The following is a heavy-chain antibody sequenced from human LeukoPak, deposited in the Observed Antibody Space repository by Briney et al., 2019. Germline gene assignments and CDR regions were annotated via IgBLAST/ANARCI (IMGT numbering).Heavy chain of an antibody. Sequence: QPGGSLRLSCAASGFTFSSYAMSWVRQAPGKGLEWVSAISGSGGSTYYADSVKGRFTISRDNSKNTLYLLMNSLRAEDTAVYYCAKGGYDFWSGYPRFDPWGQGTLVTVSS. CDR1: GFTFSSYA. CDR2: ISGSGGST. CDR3: AKGGYDFWSGYPRFDP. D-gene: IGHD3-3*01. J-gene: IGHJ5*02. V-gene: IGHV3-23*01.